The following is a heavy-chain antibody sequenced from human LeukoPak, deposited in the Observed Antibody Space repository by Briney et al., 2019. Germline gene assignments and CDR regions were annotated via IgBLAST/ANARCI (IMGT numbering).Heavy chain of an antibody. CDR3: ARVLDYSNRYPYYYYGMDV. CDR1: GYRFTSYW. V-gene: IGHV5-51*01. Sequence: GESLKISCKGSGYRFTSYWIGWVRRTPGKGLEWMGIIHPGDSISRYSPSFQGQVSISVDKSINTAYLQWGSLKASDTAMYYCARVLDYSNRYPYYYYGMDVWGQGTTVTVSS. CDR2: IHPGDSIS. J-gene: IGHJ6*02. D-gene: IGHD4-11*01.